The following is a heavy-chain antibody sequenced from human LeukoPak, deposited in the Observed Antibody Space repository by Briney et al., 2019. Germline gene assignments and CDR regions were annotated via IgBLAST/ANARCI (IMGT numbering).Heavy chain of an antibody. D-gene: IGHD3-10*01. CDR1: GGSISSYY. J-gene: IGHJ6*02. CDR2: IYTSGST. CDR3: ARRTRWVGESITYYGVDV. Sequence: SETLSLTCTVSGGSISSYYWSWIRQPSGKGLEWIGRIYTSGSTNYNPSLKSRVTMSVDTSKNQFSLKLSSVTAADTAVYFCARRTRWVGESITYYGVDVWGQGTTLTVSS. V-gene: IGHV4-4*07.